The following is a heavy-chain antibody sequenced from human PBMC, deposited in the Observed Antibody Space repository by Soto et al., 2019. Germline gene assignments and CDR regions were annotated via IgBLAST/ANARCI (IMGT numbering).Heavy chain of an antibody. J-gene: IGHJ4*02. D-gene: IGHD2-2*01. CDR3: AKDRYCSSRSCSSLHS. CDR2: ISGRAGNT. V-gene: IGHV3-23*01. Sequence: PGGSLRLSCATSGFTFGDYSMTWVRQVPGQGLEWVSIISGRAGNTHYADSVKGRFTISSDDSKSTLYLHMTSLRAEDTGVYFCAKDRYCSSRSCSSLHSWGQGTLVTVSS. CDR1: GFTFGDYS.